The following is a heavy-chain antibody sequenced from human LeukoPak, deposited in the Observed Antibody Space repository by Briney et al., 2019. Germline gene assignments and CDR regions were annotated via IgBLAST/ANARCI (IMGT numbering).Heavy chain of an antibody. Sequence: GASVKVSCKASGYTFTGYYMHWVRQAPGQGLEWMGWINPNSGGTNYAQRFQGRVTMTRDTSISTAYMELSRLRSDDTAVYYCALGYCSGGSCPILYWGQGTLVTVSS. CDR1: GYTFTGYY. D-gene: IGHD2-15*01. CDR2: INPNSGGT. V-gene: IGHV1-2*02. CDR3: ALGYCSGGSCPILY. J-gene: IGHJ4*02.